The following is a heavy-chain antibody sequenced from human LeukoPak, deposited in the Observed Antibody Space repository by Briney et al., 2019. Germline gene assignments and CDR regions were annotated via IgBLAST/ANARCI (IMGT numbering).Heavy chain of an antibody. V-gene: IGHV3-49*04. D-gene: IGHD4-17*01. J-gene: IGHJ4*02. Sequence: PGGSPRLSCTASGFTFGDYAMTWVRQAPGKGLEWVGFIRSKAYGGTTEYAASVKGRFTISRDDSKSIAYLQMNSLKTEDTAVYYCTRIPPLDGDYLRTHLGGVSYFDSWGQGTLVTVSS. CDR3: TRIPPLDGDYLRTHLGGVSYFDS. CDR2: IRSKAYGGTT. CDR1: GFTFGDYA.